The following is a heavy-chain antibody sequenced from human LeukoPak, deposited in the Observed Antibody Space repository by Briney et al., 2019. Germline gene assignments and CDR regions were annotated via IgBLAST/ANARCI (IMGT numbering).Heavy chain of an antibody. CDR1: GFTFSSYE. CDR2: ISSSGSTI. J-gene: IGHJ4*02. CDR3: ARSSRSSGFDY. V-gene: IGHV3-48*03. D-gene: IGHD6-6*01. Sequence: PGGSLRLSCAASGFTFSSYEMNWVRQAPGKGLEWVSYISSSGSTIYYADSVKGRFTISRDNAKNSLYLQMNSLRAEDTALYYCARSSRSSGFDYRGQGTLVTVSS.